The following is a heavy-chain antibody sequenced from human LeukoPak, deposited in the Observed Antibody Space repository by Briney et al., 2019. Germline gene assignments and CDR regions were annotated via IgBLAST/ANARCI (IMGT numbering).Heavy chain of an antibody. J-gene: IGHJ4*02. CDR1: GFTFSSYG. Sequence: GGSLRLSCAASGFTFSSYGMNWVRQAPGKGLEWISYISSSSMTIYYADSVKGRFTISRDNSKNTLYLQMNSLRAEDTAVYYCAKKWAPSAYWGQGTLVTVSS. CDR3: AKKWAPSAY. V-gene: IGHV3-48*01. CDR2: ISSSSMTI. D-gene: IGHD1-26*01.